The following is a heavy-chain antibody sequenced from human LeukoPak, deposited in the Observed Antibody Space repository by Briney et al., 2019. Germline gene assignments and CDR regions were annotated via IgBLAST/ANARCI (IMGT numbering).Heavy chain of an antibody. CDR3: ARHGAVAGRGGYYFDY. D-gene: IGHD6-19*01. V-gene: IGHV4-59*08. CDR2: IYYSGST. CDR1: SGSISSNY. J-gene: IGHJ4*02. Sequence: PSETLSLTCTVSSGSISSNYWSWVRQPPGKGLEWIGYIYYSGSTNYNPSLKSRVTISVDTSKKEFSLKLSSVTAADTAVYYCARHGAVAGRGGYYFDYWGQGTLVTLSS.